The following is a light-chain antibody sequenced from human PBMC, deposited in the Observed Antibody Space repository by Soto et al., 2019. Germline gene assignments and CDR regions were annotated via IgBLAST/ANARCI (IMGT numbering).Light chain of an antibody. J-gene: IGKJ3*01. CDR2: DAS. CDR1: QDISNY. Sequence: DIQMTQSPSSLSASVGDRVTITCQASQDISNYLNWYQQKPGKAPKLLIYDASNLETGVPSRFSGSGSGTDFTFTISSLQPEDIATYYCQQYDHLPFGPGTKLDIK. CDR3: QQYDHLP. V-gene: IGKV1-33*01.